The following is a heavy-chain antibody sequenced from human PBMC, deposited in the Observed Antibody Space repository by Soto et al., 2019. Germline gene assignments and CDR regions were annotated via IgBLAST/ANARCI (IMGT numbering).Heavy chain of an antibody. D-gene: IGHD3-10*01. Sequence: PGGSLRLFCAASGFTFSSYEMNWVRQAPGKGLEWVSYITSSGTTKYYADSVKGRFTISRDNTKNSIYLQMYSLRAEDTAIYYCARVSFGELAAFDVWGQGTMVTVSS. CDR2: ITSSGTTK. CDR1: GFTFSSYE. J-gene: IGHJ3*01. CDR3: ARVSFGELAAFDV. V-gene: IGHV3-48*03.